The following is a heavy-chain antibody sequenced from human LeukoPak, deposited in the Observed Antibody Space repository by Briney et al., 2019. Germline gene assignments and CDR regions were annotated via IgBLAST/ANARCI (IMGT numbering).Heavy chain of an antibody. D-gene: IGHD6-13*01. CDR2: INPNSGGT. CDR1: GYXFTGYY. Sequence: ASVKVSCKASGYXFTGYYIHWVRQAPGQGLEWMGWINPNSGGTNYAQKFQGRVTMTRDTSISTAYMELSRLRSDDTAVYYCARVLRVAAAGKGYWGQGTLVTVSS. CDR3: ARVLRVAAAGKGY. V-gene: IGHV1-2*02. J-gene: IGHJ4*02.